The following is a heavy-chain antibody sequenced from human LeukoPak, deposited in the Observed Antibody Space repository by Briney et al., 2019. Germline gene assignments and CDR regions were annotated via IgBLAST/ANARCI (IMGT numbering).Heavy chain of an antibody. D-gene: IGHD2-15*01. V-gene: IGHV3-74*01. Sequence: GGSLRLSCVASGFTFSSYWMHWVRQAPGKGLVWVSRINSDGRSTSYADSVKGRFTISRDNAKSTLYLQMSSLRAEDTAVYYCARDQLYCSGGYCYFDYWGQGTLVTVSS. J-gene: IGHJ4*02. CDR1: GFTFSSYW. CDR2: INSDGRST. CDR3: ARDQLYCSGGYCYFDY.